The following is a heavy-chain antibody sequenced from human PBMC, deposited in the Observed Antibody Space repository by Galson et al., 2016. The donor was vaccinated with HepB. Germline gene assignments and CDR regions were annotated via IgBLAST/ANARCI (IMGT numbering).Heavy chain of an antibody. CDR3: ARAFRYGTGWYGRNDC. J-gene: IGHJ4*02. D-gene: IGHD6-19*01. Sequence: SLRLSCAASGFTLNSFAMSWVRQAPGKGLEWVSAINGGSAHYADSVQGRFTISRDTSKNTLYLEMNSLRAEDTAICYCARAFRYGTGWYGRNDCWGQGTLVTVSS. V-gene: IGHV3-23*01. CDR1: GFTLNSFA. CDR2: INGGSA.